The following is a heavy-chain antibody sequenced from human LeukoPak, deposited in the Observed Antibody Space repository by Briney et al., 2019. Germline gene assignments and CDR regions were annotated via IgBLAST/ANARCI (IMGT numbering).Heavy chain of an antibody. CDR1: GYTFTGYY. CDR3: ARVKTMIVVVRLFDY. CDR2: INPNSGGT. D-gene: IGHD3-22*01. V-gene: IGHV1-2*02. J-gene: IGHJ4*02. Sequence: ASVKVPCKASGYTFTGYYMHWVRQAPGQGLEWMGWINPNSGGTNYAQKFQGRVTMTRDTSISTAFMDLSRLRSDDTAVYYCARVKTMIVVVRLFDYWGQGTQVTVSS.